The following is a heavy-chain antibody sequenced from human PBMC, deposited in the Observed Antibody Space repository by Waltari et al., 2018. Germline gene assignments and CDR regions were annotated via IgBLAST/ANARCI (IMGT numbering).Heavy chain of an antibody. Sequence: QVQLVQSGAEVKKPGSSVKVSCKASGGTFSSYAISWVRPAPGQGLEWMGGIIPILGTANDEQKVQGRVTMTADESTSTAYMELSSLRSEDTAVYYCARGRSLTAMAQDYWGQGTLVTVSS. J-gene: IGHJ4*02. CDR3: ARGRSLTAMAQDY. D-gene: IGHD5-18*01. CDR1: GGTFSSYA. CDR2: IIPILGTA. V-gene: IGHV1-69*01.